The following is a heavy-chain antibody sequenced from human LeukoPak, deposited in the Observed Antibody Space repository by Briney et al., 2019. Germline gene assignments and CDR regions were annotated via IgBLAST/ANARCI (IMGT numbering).Heavy chain of an antibody. V-gene: IGHV4-38-2*02. Sequence: PSETLSLTCTVSGYSISSGYYWAWIRQPPGNGLEWIGNIYHTGNTYYNPSLKSRVTISVDTSKNQFSLNLSSVTAADTAVYSCARDRSGTSGYDSRYWGQGTLVTVSS. CDR2: IYHTGNT. CDR3: ARDRSGTSGYDSRY. J-gene: IGHJ4*02. D-gene: IGHD3-22*01. CDR1: GYSISSGYY.